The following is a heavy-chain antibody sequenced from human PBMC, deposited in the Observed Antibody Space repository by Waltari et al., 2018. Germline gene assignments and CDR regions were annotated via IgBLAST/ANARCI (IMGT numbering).Heavy chain of an antibody. CDR2: FDPEYGEA. CDR1: GYSITESD. Sequence: QVQLVQSGAEVKKPGASVKVSCRVSGYSITESDLQGVRPAPGKGLEWLGGFDPEYGEAVYAQEFQGRVTMTEDTSKDTAYMELSSLTYEDTAVYYCTRDRVGYCSGGTCYSRWFDPWGQGTLVTVSS. D-gene: IGHD2-15*01. J-gene: IGHJ5*02. V-gene: IGHV1-24*01. CDR3: TRDRVGYCSGGTCYSRWFDP.